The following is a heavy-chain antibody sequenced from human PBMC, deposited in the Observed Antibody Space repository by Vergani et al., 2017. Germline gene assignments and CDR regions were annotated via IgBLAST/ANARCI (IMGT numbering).Heavy chain of an antibody. J-gene: IGHJ4*02. CDR2: INPNSGGT. D-gene: IGHD6-13*01. V-gene: IGHV1-2*02. CDR3: TRGWSGYSTSWCFGN. Sequence: QVQLVQSGAEVKKPGASVKVSCKASGYTFAGYNIHWVRQAPGQGLEMMGWINPNSGGTNYAQKFQGRVTMTRDTSINTAYMELSSLRSDDTAVYYCTRGWSGYSTSWCFGNWGQGTLVTVSS. CDR1: GYTFAGYN.